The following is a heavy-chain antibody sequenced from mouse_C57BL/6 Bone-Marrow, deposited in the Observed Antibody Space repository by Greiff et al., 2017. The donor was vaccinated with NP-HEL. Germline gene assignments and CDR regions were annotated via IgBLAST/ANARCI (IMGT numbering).Heavy chain of an antibody. V-gene: IGHV1-18*01. CDR1: GYTFTDYN. J-gene: IGHJ3*01. Sequence: VQLQQPGAELVKPGASVKIPCKASGYTFTDYNMDWVKQSHGKSLEWIGDINPNNGGTIYNQKFKGKATLTVDKSSSTAYMELRSLTSEDTAVYYCARSRDGYYGSVAYWGQGTLVTVSA. D-gene: IGHD2-3*01. CDR3: ARSRDGYYGSVAY. CDR2: INPNNGGT.